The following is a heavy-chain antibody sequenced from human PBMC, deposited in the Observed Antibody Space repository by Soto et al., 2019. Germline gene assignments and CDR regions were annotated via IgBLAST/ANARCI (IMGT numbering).Heavy chain of an antibody. CDR2: INPKSGAT. V-gene: IGHV1-2*02. CDR1: GYRFTGYG. D-gene: IGHD2-8*02. J-gene: IGHJ6*01. CDR3: ASGGATAIGCRVKYYHHGPGV. Sequence: QVQLVQSGAEVKKPGASLKVSCKASGYRFTGYGLHWVRQAPGQGLQWMGWINPKSGATDYAQKFQGRVTRTRYTSTNPASLALSAPRSHLTPDATTASGGATAIGCRVKYYHHGPGVGGQGTGVTVSS.